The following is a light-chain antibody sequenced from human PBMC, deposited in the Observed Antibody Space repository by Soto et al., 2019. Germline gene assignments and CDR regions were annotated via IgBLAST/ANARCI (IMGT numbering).Light chain of an antibody. Sequence: DIQMTQSPSTLSASVGYRFTITCRASQSISSWLAWYQQKPGKATKLLIYKASSLESGVPSRFSGSGSGTEFTLTISSLQPDDFATYYCQQYNSYSWTFGQGTKVDIK. V-gene: IGKV1-5*03. CDR2: KAS. CDR1: QSISSW. J-gene: IGKJ1*01. CDR3: QQYNSYSWT.